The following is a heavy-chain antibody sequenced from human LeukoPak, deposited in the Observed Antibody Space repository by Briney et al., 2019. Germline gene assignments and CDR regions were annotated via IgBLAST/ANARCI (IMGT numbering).Heavy chain of an antibody. Sequence: ASVKVSCKASGYTFTGYYMHWVRQAPGQGLEWMGWINPNSGGTNYAQRFQGRVTMTRDTSISTAYMELSRLRSDDTAVYYCARVEDGYNLYAFDIWGQGTMVTVSS. CDR3: ARVEDGYNLYAFDI. CDR1: GYTFTGYY. CDR2: INPNSGGT. D-gene: IGHD5-24*01. J-gene: IGHJ3*02. V-gene: IGHV1-2*02.